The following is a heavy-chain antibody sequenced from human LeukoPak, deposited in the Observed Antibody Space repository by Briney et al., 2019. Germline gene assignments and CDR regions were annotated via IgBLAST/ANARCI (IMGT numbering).Heavy chain of an antibody. V-gene: IGHV1-69*05. Sequence: EASVKVSCKASGGTFSSYAISWVRQAPGQGLEWMGGIIPIFGTANYAQKFQGRVTITTDESTSTAYMELSSLRSEDTAVYYCASPGHDSSGYYPRYYYGMDVWGQGTTVTVSS. J-gene: IGHJ6*02. CDR1: GGTFSSYA. D-gene: IGHD3-22*01. CDR2: IIPIFGTA. CDR3: ASPGHDSSGYYPRYYYGMDV.